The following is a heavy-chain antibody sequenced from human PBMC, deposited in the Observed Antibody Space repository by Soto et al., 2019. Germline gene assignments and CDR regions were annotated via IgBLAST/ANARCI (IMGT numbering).Heavy chain of an antibody. D-gene: IGHD2-2*01. J-gene: IGHJ6*03. V-gene: IGHV3-48*01. CDR2: ISSSSSTI. Sequence: EVQLVESGGGLVQPGGSLRLSCAASGFTFSSYSMNWVRQAPGKGLEWVSYISSSSSTIYYADSVKGRFTISRDNAKNSLYLQRNSLRAEHTAVYYCSRDCEDIVVVPAADYYYYMDVWGKGTTVTVAS. CDR1: GFTFSSYS. CDR3: SRDCEDIVVVPAADYYYYMDV.